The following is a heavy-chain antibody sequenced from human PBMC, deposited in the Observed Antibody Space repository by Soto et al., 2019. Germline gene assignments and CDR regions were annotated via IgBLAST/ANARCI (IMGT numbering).Heavy chain of an antibody. D-gene: IGHD1-1*01. Sequence: GGSLKLSCAASGFTFSSYWMSWVRQAPGKGLEWVANIKQDGSEKYYVDSVKGRFTISRDNAKNSLYLQMNSLRAEDTAVYYCARVGVRRHYYGMDVWCQGPTVTVSS. CDR3: ARVGVRRHYYGMDV. V-gene: IGHV3-7*03. CDR2: IKQDGSEK. CDR1: GFTFSSYW. J-gene: IGHJ6*02.